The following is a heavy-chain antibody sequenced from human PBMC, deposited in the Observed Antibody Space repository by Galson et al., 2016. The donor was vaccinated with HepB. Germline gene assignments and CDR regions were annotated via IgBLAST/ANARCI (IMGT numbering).Heavy chain of an antibody. J-gene: IGHJ4*02. Sequence: SVKVSCKASGGTFSTYAINWVRQAPGQGLEWMGGTIPMFDTTNYAQKYHGRLTITADESTRTAFMDLSHLRSEHTAMYYCVRDGYSSGWDRDGYWGQGTPVTVSS. V-gene: IGHV1-69*13. D-gene: IGHD6-19*01. CDR1: GGTFSTYA. CDR3: VRDGYSSGWDRDGY. CDR2: TIPMFDTT.